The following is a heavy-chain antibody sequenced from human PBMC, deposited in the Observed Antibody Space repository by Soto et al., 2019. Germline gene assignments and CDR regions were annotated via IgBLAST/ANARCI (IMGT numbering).Heavy chain of an antibody. V-gene: IGHV1-2*02. Sequence: GASVKVSCKASGYTFTGYYMHWVRQAPGQWLEWMGWINPNSGGTNYAQKFQGRVTMTRDTSISTAYMELSRMRSDDTAVYYCARAKGSLERHHWLDPWGQGTPVPAAS. D-gene: IGHD3-3*01. CDR1: GYTFTGYY. CDR3: ARAKGSLERHHWLDP. CDR2: INPNSGGT. J-gene: IGHJ5*02.